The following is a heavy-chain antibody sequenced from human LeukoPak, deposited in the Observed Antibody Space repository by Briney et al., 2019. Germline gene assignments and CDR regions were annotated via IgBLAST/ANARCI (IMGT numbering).Heavy chain of an antibody. D-gene: IGHD1-1*01. J-gene: IGHJ4*02. Sequence: AGGSLRLSCAASGFTFSNFHMTWVRQSPGKGLEWVSVIYSGDYTYYADSVKGRFTISRDNSKNTLYLQMNSVRAEDTAVYYCVRDENPGTLGYWGQGTLVTVSS. V-gene: IGHV3-53*01. CDR1: GFTFSNFH. CDR3: VRDENPGTLGY. CDR2: IYSGDYT.